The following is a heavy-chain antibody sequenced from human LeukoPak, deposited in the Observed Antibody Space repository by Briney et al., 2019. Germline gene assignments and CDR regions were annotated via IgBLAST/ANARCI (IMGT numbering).Heavy chain of an antibody. J-gene: IGHJ4*02. CDR2: IILMFGTT. V-gene: IGHV1-69*13. CDR1: GGTFRSAA. Sequence: PMASAKVSCKASGGTFRSAAMSWVRQAPGQGLEWVGHIILMFGTTTYAQNFQGRVTISADESTTTVYMELTRLTSDDTAIYYCTRDEYKGSATFNYWGQGTQVIVSS. CDR3: TRDEYKGSATFNY. D-gene: IGHD1-1*01.